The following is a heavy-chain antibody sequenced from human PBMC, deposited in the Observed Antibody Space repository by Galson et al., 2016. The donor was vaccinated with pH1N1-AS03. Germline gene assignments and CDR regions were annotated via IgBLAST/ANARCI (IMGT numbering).Heavy chain of an antibody. CDR3: AKVSALLEFDY. CDR2: IRFDGSNK. J-gene: IGHJ4*02. Sequence: SLRLSCAASGFTFTTYWMHWVRQAPGGGLGWVSFIRFDGSNKYYADSVKGRFTISRDNSNNTLYLQLNSLRAEDTAVYYCAKVSALLEFDYWGQGTLVIVSS. CDR1: GFTFTTYW. D-gene: IGHD1-26*01. V-gene: IGHV3-30*02.